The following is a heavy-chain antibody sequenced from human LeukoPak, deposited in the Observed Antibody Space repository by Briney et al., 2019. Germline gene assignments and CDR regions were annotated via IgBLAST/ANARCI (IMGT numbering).Heavy chain of an antibody. J-gene: IGHJ6*03. V-gene: IGHV1-2*02. Sequence: ASVKVSCKASGHTFTGYYMHWVRQAPGQGLEWMGWINPNSGGTNYAQKFQGRVTMTRDTSISTAYMELSRLRSDDTAVYYCARERYSYGNYYYYYMDVWGKGTTVTISS. D-gene: IGHD5-18*01. CDR3: ARERYSYGNYYYYYMDV. CDR2: INPNSGGT. CDR1: GHTFTGYY.